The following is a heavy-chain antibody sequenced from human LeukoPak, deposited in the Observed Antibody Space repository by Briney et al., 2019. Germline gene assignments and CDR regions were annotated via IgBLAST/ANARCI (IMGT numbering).Heavy chain of an antibody. Sequence: SETLSLTCTVSGGSLSSYYWSWIRQPPGKGLEWIGYIYYSGSTNYNPSLKSRVTISVDTSKNQFSLKLSSVTAADTAVYYCARIEHRVSQSYYFDYWGQGTLVTVSS. CDR1: GGSLSSYY. D-gene: IGHD6-13*01. CDR3: ARIEHRVSQSYYFDY. CDR2: IYYSGST. J-gene: IGHJ4*02. V-gene: IGHV4-59*01.